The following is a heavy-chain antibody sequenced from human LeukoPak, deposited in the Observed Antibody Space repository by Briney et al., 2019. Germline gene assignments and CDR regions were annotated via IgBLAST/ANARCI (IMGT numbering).Heavy chain of an antibody. CDR1: GDSINSLDL. D-gene: IGHD3-22*01. J-gene: IGHJ4*02. CDR3: AGLVGRYSSGLYYYYFDY. Sequence: SEALSLTCTVSGDSINSLDLWSWVRQPPGKGLEWIGEMYLSGATHSNPSVKSRVTISIDKSKNQFFLNLSSVTAADTAVYYCAGLVGRYSSGLYYYYFDYWGQGTLVTVSS. V-gene: IGHV4-4*02. CDR2: MYLSGAT.